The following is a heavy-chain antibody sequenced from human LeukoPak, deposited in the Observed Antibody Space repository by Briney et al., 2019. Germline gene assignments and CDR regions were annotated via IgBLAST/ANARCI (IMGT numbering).Heavy chain of an antibody. D-gene: IGHD2-2*01. CDR2: INPSGGST. CDR3: ARTPPADCSSTSCYVGPTYFYYMDV. CDR1: GYTFTSYY. Sequence: ASVKVSCKASGYTFTSYYMHWVRQAPGQGLEWMGIINPSGGSTSYAQKFQGRVTITADESTSTAYMELSSLRSEDTAVYYCARTPPADCSSTSCYVGPTYFYYMDVWGKGTTVTISS. J-gene: IGHJ6*03. V-gene: IGHV1-46*01.